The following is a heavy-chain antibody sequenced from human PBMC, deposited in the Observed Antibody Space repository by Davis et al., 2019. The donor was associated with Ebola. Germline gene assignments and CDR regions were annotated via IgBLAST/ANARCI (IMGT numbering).Heavy chain of an antibody. CDR3: TTAFEY. V-gene: IGHV3-74*01. Sequence: PGGSLRLSCAASGFTFSDYWMHWVRHVPGKWLVWVSGINGDGSNTFYADSVKGLFTISRDNAMNMVYLQMNSLRAEDTAVYYCTTAFEYWGQGTLVTVPS. J-gene: IGHJ4*02. CDR1: GFTFSDYW. CDR2: INGDGSNT. D-gene: IGHD2/OR15-2a*01.